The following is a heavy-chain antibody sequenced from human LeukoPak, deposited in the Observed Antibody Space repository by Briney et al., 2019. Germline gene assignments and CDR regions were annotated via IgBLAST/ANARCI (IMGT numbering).Heavy chain of an antibody. V-gene: IGHV3-21*01. CDR1: GFTFSSYG. CDR3: ARAPRSPGHYFDY. CDR2: ISSSSSYI. J-gene: IGHJ4*02. Sequence: GRSLRLSCAASGFTFSSYGMHWVRQAPGKGLEWVSSISSSSSYIYYADSVKGRFTISRDNAKNSLYLQMNSLRAEDTAVYYCARAPRSPGHYFDYWGQGTLVTVSS.